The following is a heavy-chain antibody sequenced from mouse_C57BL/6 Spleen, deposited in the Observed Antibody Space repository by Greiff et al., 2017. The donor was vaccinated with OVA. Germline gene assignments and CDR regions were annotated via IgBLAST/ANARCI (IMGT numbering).Heavy chain of an antibody. V-gene: IGHV5-17*01. D-gene: IGHD1-1*01. CDR1: GFTFSDYG. CDR2: ISRGSGTT. Sequence: DVKLVESGGGLVKPGASLKLSCAASGFTFSDYGMHWVRQAPEKGLEWVAYISRGSGTTYYADTVQGRFTISRDNAKNTLFLQMTSLRSADTAMDYCARDYGSTLYYFDDWGQGTTLTVSS. CDR3: ARDYGSTLYYFDD. J-gene: IGHJ2*01.